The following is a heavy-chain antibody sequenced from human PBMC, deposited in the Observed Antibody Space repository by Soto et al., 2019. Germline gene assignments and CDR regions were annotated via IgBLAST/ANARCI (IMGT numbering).Heavy chain of an antibody. CDR1: GFTFDDYA. CDR2: ISWNSGSI. D-gene: IGHD3-10*01. V-gene: IGHV3-9*01. CDR3: AKSYGSGSYYHIDY. J-gene: IGHJ4*02. Sequence: EVQLVESGGGLVQPGRSLRLSCAASGFTFDDYAMHWVRQAPGKGLEWVSGISWNSGSIGYADSVKGRFTISRDNAKNSLYLQMNSLRAEDTALYYCAKSYGSGSYYHIDYWGQGTLVTVSS.